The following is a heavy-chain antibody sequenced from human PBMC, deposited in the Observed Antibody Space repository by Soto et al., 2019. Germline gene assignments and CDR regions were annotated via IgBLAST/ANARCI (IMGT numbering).Heavy chain of an antibody. D-gene: IGHD6-6*01. Sequence: QTGGSLRLSCAVSGFTFSDYGMHWVRQAPGKGLEWVAVMSYAGTYKYYADSVKGRSTISRDLSGNTLFLQMNNLRLEDTAVYFCAKEMYPRTVLDSSSPWGDYWGQGTLVTVSS. CDR1: GFTFSDYG. CDR3: AKEMYPRTVLDSSSPWGDY. V-gene: IGHV3-30*18. J-gene: IGHJ4*02. CDR2: MSYAGTYK.